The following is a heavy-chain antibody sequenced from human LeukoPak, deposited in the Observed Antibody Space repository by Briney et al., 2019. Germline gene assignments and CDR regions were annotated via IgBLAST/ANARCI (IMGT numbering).Heavy chain of an antibody. CDR3: AKDPNGSSWPPDAFDI. CDR1: GFTFSSYA. V-gene: IGHV3-23*01. CDR2: ISGSGGST. Sequence: PGGSLRLSCAASGFTFSSYAMSWVRQAPGKGLEGVSAISGSGGSTYYADSVKGRFTISRDNSKNTLYLQMNSLRAEDTAVYYCAKDPNGSSWPPDAFDIWGQGTMVTVSS. D-gene: IGHD6-13*01. J-gene: IGHJ3*02.